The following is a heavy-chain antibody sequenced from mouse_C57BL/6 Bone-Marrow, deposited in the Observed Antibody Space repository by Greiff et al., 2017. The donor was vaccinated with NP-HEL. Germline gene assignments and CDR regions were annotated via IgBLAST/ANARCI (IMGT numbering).Heavy chain of an antibody. CDR1: GYTFTDYY. CDR3: ARGYYGEGYYAMDY. J-gene: IGHJ4*01. V-gene: IGHV1-26*01. CDR2: INPNNGGT. Sequence: VQLQQSGPELVKPGASVKISCKASGYTFTDYYMNWVKQSHGKSLEWIGDINPNNGGTSYNQKFKGKATLTVDKSSSTAYMELRSLTSEDSAVYYCARGYYGEGYYAMDYWGQGTSVTVSS. D-gene: IGHD1-1*01.